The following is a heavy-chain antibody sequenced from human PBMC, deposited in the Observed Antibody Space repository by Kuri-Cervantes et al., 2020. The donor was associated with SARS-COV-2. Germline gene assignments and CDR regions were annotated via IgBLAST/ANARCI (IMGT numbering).Heavy chain of an antibody. J-gene: IGHJ3*02. Sequence: GSLRLSCTVSGGSISSYYWSWIRQPPGKGLEWIGYIYYSGSTNYNPSLKSRVTISVDTSKNQFSLKLSSVTAADTAVYYCARDPAYYDSSGYYYGAFDIWGQGTMVT. CDR3: ARDPAYYDSSGYYYGAFDI. V-gene: IGHV4-59*01. D-gene: IGHD3-22*01. CDR2: IYYSGST. CDR1: GGSISSYY.